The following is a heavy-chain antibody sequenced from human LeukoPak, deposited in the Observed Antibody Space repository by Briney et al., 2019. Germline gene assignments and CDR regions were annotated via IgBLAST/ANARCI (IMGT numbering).Heavy chain of an antibody. V-gene: IGHV3-30*02. CDR3: AKEVIAAAGTEDY. J-gene: IGHJ4*02. CDR2: IRYDGSNK. CDR1: GFTFSSYG. Sequence: GGSLRLSCAASGFTFSSYGMHWVRQAPGKGLEWVAFIRYDGSNKYYADSVKGRFTISRDNSKNTLYLQMNSRRAEDTAVYYCAKEVIAAAGTEDYWGQGTLVTVSS. D-gene: IGHD6-13*01.